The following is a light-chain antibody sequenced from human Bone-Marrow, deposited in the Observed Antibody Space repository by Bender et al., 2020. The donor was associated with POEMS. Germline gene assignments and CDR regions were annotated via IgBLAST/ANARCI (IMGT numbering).Light chain of an antibody. J-gene: IGLJ3*02. CDR3: CSYTSSSTWV. Sequence: QSALTQPASVSGSPGQSINISCTGGSSDVGSTRYVSWYQHHPGKAPKLILSEVTNRPSGVSDRFSGSKSGNTASLTISGLQAEDEADYYCCSYTSSSTWVFGGGTKLTVL. V-gene: IGLV2-14*01. CDR2: EVT. CDR1: SSDVGSTRY.